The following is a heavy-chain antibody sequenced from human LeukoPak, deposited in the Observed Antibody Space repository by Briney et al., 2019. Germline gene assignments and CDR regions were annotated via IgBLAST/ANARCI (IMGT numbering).Heavy chain of an antibody. CDR2: IYYSGST. J-gene: IGHJ6*02. Sequence: SETLSLTCTVSGGFMNNYYWSWIRQPPGKGLEWIGYIYYSGSTNYNPSLKSRVTISLDTSKNQFSLKLSSVTAADTAVYYCARRDWGYYYGMDVWGQGTTVTVSS. CDR1: GGFMNNYY. V-gene: IGHV4-59*01. D-gene: IGHD7-27*01. CDR3: ARRDWGYYYGMDV.